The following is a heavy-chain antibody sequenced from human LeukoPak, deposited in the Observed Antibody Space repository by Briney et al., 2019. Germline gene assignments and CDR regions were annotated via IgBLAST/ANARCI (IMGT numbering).Heavy chain of an antibody. D-gene: IGHD3-3*01. J-gene: IGHJ3*02. Sequence: ASVKVSCKASGYTFTGYYMHWVRQAPGQGLEWMGWINPNSGGTNYAQKFQGRVTMTRDTSIGTAYMELSRLRSDDTAVYYCARGGPPNRFWSGYWVASDAFDIWGQGTMVTVSS. CDR1: GYTFTGYY. CDR3: ARGGPPNRFWSGYWVASDAFDI. V-gene: IGHV1-2*02. CDR2: INPNSGGT.